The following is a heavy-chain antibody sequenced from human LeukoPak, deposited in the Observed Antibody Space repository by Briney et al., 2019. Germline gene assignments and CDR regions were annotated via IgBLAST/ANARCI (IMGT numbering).Heavy chain of an antibody. V-gene: IGHV1-18*04. CDR3: AREYYYDSSGYTYYYYGMDV. CDR1: GDTFTGYC. Sequence: GSSVKVSCKASGDTFTGYCISWVRQAPGQGLEWVGWIRPYSCNTNYAQKLQGRVTMTTDTSTSIAYMELRSLIFYDTAVYFCAREYYYDSSGYTYYYYGMDVWGQGTTVTVSS. D-gene: IGHD3-22*01. J-gene: IGHJ6*02. CDR2: IRPYSCNT.